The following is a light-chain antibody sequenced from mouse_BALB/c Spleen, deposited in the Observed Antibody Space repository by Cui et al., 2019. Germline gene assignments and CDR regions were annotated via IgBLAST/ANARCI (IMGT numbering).Light chain of an antibody. J-gene: IGKJ1*01. CDR1: QDINKY. Sequence: IQMPQSPSSLSASLEGKVTITAKASQDINKYNAWYQHKPGKGPRLLIHNTSTLHPGIPSMFSGSGSGRYYSFSISNLEPEDIAIYYCLQYDNLWTFGGGTKLEIK. CDR2: NTS. V-gene: IGKV19-93*01. CDR3: LQYDNLWT.